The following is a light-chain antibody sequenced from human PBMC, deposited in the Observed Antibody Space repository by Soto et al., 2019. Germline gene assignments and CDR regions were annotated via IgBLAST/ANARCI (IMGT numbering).Light chain of an antibody. V-gene: IGKV3D-15*01. Sequence: PGERATLSCRASQSVGIYLAWYQQKPGQAPRLLIYDAFQGATGIPARFSGSGSGTEFTLTISSLQSEDFAVYYCQQYNNWPPWTFGQGTKVDIK. CDR2: DAF. CDR3: QQYNNWPPWT. CDR1: QSVGIY. J-gene: IGKJ1*01.